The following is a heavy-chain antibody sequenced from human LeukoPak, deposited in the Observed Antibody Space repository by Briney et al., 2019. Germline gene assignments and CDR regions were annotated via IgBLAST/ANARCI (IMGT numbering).Heavy chain of an antibody. V-gene: IGHV3-48*03. CDR3: ARADQRIFDY. J-gene: IGHJ4*02. D-gene: IGHD2/OR15-2a*01. CDR1: GFTFSSYE. Sequence: GGSLRLSCAVSGFTFSSYEMNWVRQAPGKGLEWVSYISGSGNTIFYADSVRGRFTISRDNAKNSLYLQMNSLRAEDTAVYYCARADQRIFDYWGQGTLVTVSS. CDR2: ISGSGNTI.